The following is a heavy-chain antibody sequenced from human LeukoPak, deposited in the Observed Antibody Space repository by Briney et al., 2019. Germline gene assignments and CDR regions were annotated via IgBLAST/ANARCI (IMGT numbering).Heavy chain of an antibody. J-gene: IGHJ6*02. CDR1: GFTFSSYA. CDR2: ISGSGGST. CDR3: AKKRQPGYYYYYYGMDV. Sequence: GGSLRLSCAASGFTFSSYAMSWVRQAPGKGLEWVSAISGSGGSTYYADSVKGRFTISRDNSKNTLYLQMNSLRAEDTAVYYCAKKRQPGYYYYYYGMDVWAKGPRSPSP. V-gene: IGHV3-23*01. D-gene: IGHD1-14*01.